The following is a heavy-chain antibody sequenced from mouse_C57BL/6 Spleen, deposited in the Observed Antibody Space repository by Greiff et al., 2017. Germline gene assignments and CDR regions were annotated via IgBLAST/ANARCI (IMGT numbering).Heavy chain of an antibody. CDR2: ISDGGRYT. CDR1: GFTFRSYA. J-gene: IGHJ3*01. CDR3: AREGDYSNYWFAY. V-gene: IGHV5-4*01. Sequence: EVQRVESGGGLVKPGGSLKLSCAASGFTFRSYAMSWVRQTPEKRLEWVATISDGGRYTSYPDTVTGRFTISRDNAKNNLYLQMSQLKSEDTAMYYCAREGDYSNYWFAYWGQGTLVTVSA. D-gene: IGHD2-5*01.